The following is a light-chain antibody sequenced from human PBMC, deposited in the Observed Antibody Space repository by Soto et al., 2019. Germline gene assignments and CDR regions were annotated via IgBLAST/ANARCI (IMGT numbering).Light chain of an antibody. V-gene: IGKV1-5*01. CDR1: QTISSW. J-gene: IGKJ4*01. CDR3: QQVNSYPLT. Sequence: DIQMTQSPSTLSGSVGDRVTITCRASQTISSWLAWYQQKPGKAPKLLIYATSTFQSGVPSRFSGGGSGTEFTLTISSLQPEDFATYYCQQVNSYPLTFGGGTKVDIK. CDR2: ATS.